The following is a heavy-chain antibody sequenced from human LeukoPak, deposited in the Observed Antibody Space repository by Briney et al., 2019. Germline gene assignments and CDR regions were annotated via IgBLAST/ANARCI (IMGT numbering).Heavy chain of an antibody. D-gene: IGHD3-22*01. CDR1: GGTFSSYA. J-gene: IGHJ4*02. Sequence: SVKVSCKASGGTFSSYAISWVRQAPGQGLEWMGRIIPIFCIANYAQKFQGRVTITADKSTSTAYMELSSLRSEDTAVYYCAREPEGSGYIPFDYWGQGTLVTVSS. V-gene: IGHV1-69*04. CDR2: IIPIFCIA. CDR3: AREPEGSGYIPFDY.